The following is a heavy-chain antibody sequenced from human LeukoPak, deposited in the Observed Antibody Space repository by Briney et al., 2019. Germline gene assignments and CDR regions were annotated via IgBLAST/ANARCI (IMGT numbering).Heavy chain of an antibody. CDR3: ASHDFDY. V-gene: IGHV3-30*04. CDR2: ISYDGSNK. J-gene: IGHJ4*02. Sequence: GGSLILSCAASGFTFSSYAMHWVRQAPGKGLEWVAVISYDGSNKYYADSVKGRFTISRDNSKNTLYLQMNSLRAEDTAVYYCASHDFDYWGQGTLVTVSS. D-gene: IGHD3-3*01. CDR1: GFTFSSYA.